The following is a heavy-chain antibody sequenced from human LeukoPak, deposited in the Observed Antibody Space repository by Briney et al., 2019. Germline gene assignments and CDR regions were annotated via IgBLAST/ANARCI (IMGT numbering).Heavy chain of an antibody. CDR3: ARSNTFYAFDI. CDR1: GPSITTYM. D-gene: IGHD3-16*01. Sequence: PGGSLRLSCAASGPSITTYMMNWVRQAPGKGLEWVSSISDRSGHIYYADSVKGRFTISRDNAKNSLYLQMDSLRAEDTAVYYCARSNTFYAFDIWGQGTMVTVSS. V-gene: IGHV3-21*01. CDR2: ISDRSGHI. J-gene: IGHJ3*02.